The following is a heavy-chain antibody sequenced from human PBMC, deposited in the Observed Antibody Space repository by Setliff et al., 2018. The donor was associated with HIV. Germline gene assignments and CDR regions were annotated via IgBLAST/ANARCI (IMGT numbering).Heavy chain of an antibody. Sequence: SETLSLTCTVSGGSINSGGYYWVWIRQPALKGLEWIGRIYTSGLTNYNPSLKSRVTISVDTSKNQVSLKLSSVTATDTALYYCARGRFHRLHRPYSGSGSLGIQYFDYWGQGTLVTVSS. CDR2: IYTSGLT. J-gene: IGHJ4*02. V-gene: IGHV4-61*02. CDR3: ARGRFHRLHRPYSGSGSLGIQYFDY. D-gene: IGHD3-10*01. CDR1: GGSINSGGYY.